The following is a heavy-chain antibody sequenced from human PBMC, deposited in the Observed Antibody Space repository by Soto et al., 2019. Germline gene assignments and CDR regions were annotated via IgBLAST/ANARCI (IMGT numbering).Heavy chain of an antibody. J-gene: IGHJ5*02. CDR3: ARSVDP. CDR2: IFYSGTT. Sequence: SETLSLTCTVSGGSVSSNSYSWGWIRQSPGKGLEWIGFIFYSGTTYYNPSLMSLVTISVDTSKNQFSLKLSSVTAADTAVYYCARSVDPWGQGTLVTVSS. CDR1: GGSVSSNSYS. V-gene: IGHV4-39*07.